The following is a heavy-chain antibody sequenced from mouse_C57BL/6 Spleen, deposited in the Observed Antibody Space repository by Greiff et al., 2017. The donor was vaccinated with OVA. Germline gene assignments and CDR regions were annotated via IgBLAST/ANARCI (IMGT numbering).Heavy chain of an antibody. V-gene: IGHV8-12*01. CDR3: ARRARGSYWYFDV. D-gene: IGHD3-3*01. J-gene: IGHJ1*03. Sequence: QVTLKVCGPGILQSSQTLSLTCSFSGFSLSTSGMGVSWSRQPSGKGLEWLAHIYWDDDKRYNPSLKSRLTISKDTSRNQVFLKITSVDTADTATYYCARRARGSYWYFDVWGTGTTVTVSS. CDR2: IYWDDDK. CDR1: GFSLSTSGMG.